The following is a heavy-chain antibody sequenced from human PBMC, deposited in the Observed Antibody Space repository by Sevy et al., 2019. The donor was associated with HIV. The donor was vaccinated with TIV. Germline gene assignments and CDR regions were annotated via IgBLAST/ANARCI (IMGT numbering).Heavy chain of an antibody. D-gene: IGHD3-10*01. CDR3: ASHMVRGVKGDQFDY. J-gene: IGHJ4*02. V-gene: IGHV4-31*03. CDR1: GGSISSGGYY. Sequence: SETLSLTCTVSGGSISSGGYYWSWIRQHPGKGLEWIGYIYYSGSTYYNPSLKSRVTISVDTSKNQFSLKLSSVTAADMAVYYCASHMVRGVKGDQFDYWGQGTLVTVSS. CDR2: IYYSGST.